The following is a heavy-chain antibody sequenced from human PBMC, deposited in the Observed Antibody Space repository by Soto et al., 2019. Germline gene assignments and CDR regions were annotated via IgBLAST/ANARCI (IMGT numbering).Heavy chain of an antibody. J-gene: IGHJ5*02. CDR2: INPNSGGT. CDR3: ARGSLAVVTENWFDP. CDR1: GYTFTGYY. D-gene: IGHD2-15*01. V-gene: IGHV1-2*04. Sequence: ASVKVSCKASGYTFTGYYMHWVRQAPGQGLEWMGWINPNSGGTNYAQKFQGWVTMTRDTSISTAYMEPSRLRSDDTAVYYCARGSLAVVTENWFDPWGQGTLVTVSS.